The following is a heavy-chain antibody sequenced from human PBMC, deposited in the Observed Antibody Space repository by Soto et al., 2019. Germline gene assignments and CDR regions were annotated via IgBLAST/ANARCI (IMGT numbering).Heavy chain of an antibody. CDR3: ASHAVHSSGFTDY. Sequence: QLQLQESGPGLVKPSETLSLTCTVSGGSISSSSYYWCWIRQPPGKGLEWIGSIYYSGRTYYNPSLKSRVTISVDTSKNQLTLKLSSVTAADTAVYYCASHAVHSSGFTDYWGQGTLVTVSS. CDR2: IYYSGRT. J-gene: IGHJ4*02. D-gene: IGHD6-19*01. V-gene: IGHV4-39*01. CDR1: GGSISSSSYY.